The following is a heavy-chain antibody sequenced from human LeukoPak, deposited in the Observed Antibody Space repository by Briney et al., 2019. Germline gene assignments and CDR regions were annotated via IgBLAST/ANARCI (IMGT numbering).Heavy chain of an antibody. CDR3: ATLISGWSLY. CDR2: INADGSTT. CDR1: GFTFSSYW. V-gene: IGHV3-74*01. J-gene: IGHJ4*02. Sequence: GGSLRLSCAASGFTFSSYWMHWVRQAPGKGLVWVSRINADGSTTSYADSVRGRFTISRDNAKNTLYLQMNSLRAEDTAVYYCATLISGWSLYWGQGTLVTVSS. D-gene: IGHD6-19*01.